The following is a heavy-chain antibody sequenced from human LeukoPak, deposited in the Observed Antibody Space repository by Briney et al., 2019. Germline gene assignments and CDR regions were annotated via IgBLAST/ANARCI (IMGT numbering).Heavy chain of an antibody. V-gene: IGHV1-3*01. D-gene: IGHD2-2*01. CDR3: ATRGVVPGSFDY. CDR2: INAGNGNT. CDR1: GGTFSSYA. Sequence: GASVKVSCKASGGTFSSYAISWVRQAPGQRLEWMGWINAGNGNTKYSQKFQGRVTITRDTSASTAYMELSSLRSEDTAVYYCATRGVVPGSFDYWGQGTLVTVSS. J-gene: IGHJ4*02.